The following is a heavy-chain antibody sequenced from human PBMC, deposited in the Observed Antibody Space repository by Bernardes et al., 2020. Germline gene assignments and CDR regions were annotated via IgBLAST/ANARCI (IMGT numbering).Heavy chain of an antibody. J-gene: IGHJ6*04. V-gene: IGHV3-33*01. CDR2: IWYDGSKK. Sequence: GGSLRLSCAASGFTFSSYGMHWVRQAPGKGLEWVAVIWYDGSKKYYADSVKGRFTISRDNSKNTQYLQMNSLRAEDTAVYYCERDRRYGGGGSCYLYSVDVGGNGTTVTVSP. CDR3: ERDRRYGGGGSCYLYSVDV. CDR1: GFTFSSYG. D-gene: IGHD2-15*01.